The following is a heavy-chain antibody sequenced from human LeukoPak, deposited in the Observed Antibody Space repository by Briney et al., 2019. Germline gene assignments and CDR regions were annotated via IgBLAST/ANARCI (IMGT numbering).Heavy chain of an antibody. Sequence: PSETLSLTCTVSGGSISSYYWSWIRQPAGKGLEWIGRIYTSGSTNYNPSLKSRVTMSVDTSKNQFSLKLSSVTAADTAVYYCARDIVVVVAATLYYYYGMDVWGQGTTVTVSS. V-gene: IGHV4-4*07. CDR2: IYTSGST. CDR3: ARDIVVVVAATLYYYYGMDV. CDR1: GGSISSYY. J-gene: IGHJ6*02. D-gene: IGHD2-15*01.